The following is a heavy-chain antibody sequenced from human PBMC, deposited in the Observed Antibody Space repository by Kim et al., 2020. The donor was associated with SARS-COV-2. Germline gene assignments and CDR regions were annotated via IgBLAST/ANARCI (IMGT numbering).Heavy chain of an antibody. CDR2: IIPILGIA. CDR3: AREIVVVITSYFDY. V-gene: IGHV1-69*04. D-gene: IGHD3-22*01. CDR1: GGTFSSYA. Sequence: SVKVSCKASGGTFSSYAISWVRQAPGQGLEWIGRIIPILGIANYAQKFQGRVTITADKSTSTAYMELSSLRSEDTAVYYCAREIVVVITSYFDYWGQGT. J-gene: IGHJ4*02.